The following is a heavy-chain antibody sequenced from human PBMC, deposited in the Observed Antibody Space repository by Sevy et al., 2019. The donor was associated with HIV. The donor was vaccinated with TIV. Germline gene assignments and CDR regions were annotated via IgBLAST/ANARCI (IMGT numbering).Heavy chain of an antibody. J-gene: IGHJ1*01. CDR1: GFTFSSYS. CDR3: VRDIESLTCSSSTCGPEYFQL. D-gene: IGHD6-13*01. V-gene: IGHV3-21*01. CDR2: ITSSSSHI. Sequence: GGSLRLSCAASGFTFSSYSMNWVRQAPGKGLEWVSSITSSSSHIYYADSLRGRFTISRDNAKNSLYLQMNSLRAEDTAIYYCVRDIESLTCSSSTCGPEYFQLWGQGTLVTVSS.